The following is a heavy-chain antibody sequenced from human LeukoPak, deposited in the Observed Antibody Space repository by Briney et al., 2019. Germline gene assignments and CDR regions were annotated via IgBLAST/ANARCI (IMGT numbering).Heavy chain of an antibody. J-gene: IGHJ4*02. CDR2: VIGPVGST. CDR1: GFSFSNYA. CDR3: GKGHSKVASASSVRLLWVL. V-gene: IGHV3-23*01. Sequence: GGSLRVSCAASGFSFSNYAMSWVRQAPGAGLEWVSAVIGPVGSTYYTQTVRGRVTISRDNSTSTLFMEMSSLRAEDTAVYFCGKGHSKVASASSVRLLWVLWGEGALVTVSP. D-gene: IGHD6-13*01.